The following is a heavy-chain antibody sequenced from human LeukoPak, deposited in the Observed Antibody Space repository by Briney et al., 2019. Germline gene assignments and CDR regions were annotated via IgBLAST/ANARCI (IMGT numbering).Heavy chain of an antibody. V-gene: IGHV3-21*01. Sequence: GGSLRLSCAASGFTFSSYSMNWVRQAPGKGLEWVSSISSSSSYIYYADSVKGRFTISRDNAKNSLYLQMNSLRAEDTAVYYCASMAVPGTGPDTWGQGALVTVSS. CDR2: ISSSSSYI. CDR3: ASMAVPGTGPDT. J-gene: IGHJ5*02. CDR1: GFTFSSYS. D-gene: IGHD6-19*01.